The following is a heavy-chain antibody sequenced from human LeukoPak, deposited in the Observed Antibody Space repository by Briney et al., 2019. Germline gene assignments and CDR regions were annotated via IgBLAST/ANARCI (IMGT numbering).Heavy chain of an antibody. J-gene: IGHJ4*02. V-gene: IGHV1-2*06. CDR1: GYTFTGYY. Sequence: ASVKVSCKASGYTFTGYYMHWVRQAPGQGLEWMGRINPNSGGTNYAQKFQGRGTMTRDTSISTAYMELSRLRSDDTAVYYCARDSHYYYDSSGYHDYWGQGTLVTVSS. D-gene: IGHD3-22*01. CDR2: INPNSGGT. CDR3: ARDSHYYYDSSGYHDY.